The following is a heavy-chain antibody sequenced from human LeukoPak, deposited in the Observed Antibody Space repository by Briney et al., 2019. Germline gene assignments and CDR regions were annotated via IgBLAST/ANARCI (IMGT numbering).Heavy chain of an antibody. Sequence: PGGFLRLSCAASGFTFSSYWMHWVRQAPGKGLVWVSRINSDGSSTSYADSVKGRFTISRDNAKNSLYLQMNSLRAEDTALYYCARDRSYGSFENWGQGTLVTVSS. V-gene: IGHV3-74*01. CDR3: ARDRSYGSFEN. D-gene: IGHD3-10*01. J-gene: IGHJ4*02. CDR1: GFTFSSYW. CDR2: INSDGSST.